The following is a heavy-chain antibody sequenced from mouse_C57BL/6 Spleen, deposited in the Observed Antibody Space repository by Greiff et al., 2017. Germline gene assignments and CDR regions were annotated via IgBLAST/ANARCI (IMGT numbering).Heavy chain of an antibody. CDR1: GYAFTNYL. CDR2: INPGSGGT. CDR3: ARSSSSGYWYFDV. V-gene: IGHV1-54*01. D-gene: IGHD3-2*02. J-gene: IGHJ1*03. Sequence: VQLQQSGAELVRPGTSVKVSCKASGYAFTNYLIEWVKQRPGQGLEWIGVINPGSGGTNYNEKFKGKATLTADKSSSTAYMQLSSLPSEDSAVYFCARSSSSGYWYFDVWGTGTTVTVSS.